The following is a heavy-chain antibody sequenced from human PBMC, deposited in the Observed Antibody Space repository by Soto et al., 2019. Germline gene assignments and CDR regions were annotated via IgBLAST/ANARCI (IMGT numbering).Heavy chain of an antibody. J-gene: IGHJ6*02. D-gene: IGHD5-12*01. Sequence: EVQLVESGGGLVQPGGSLKLSCAASGLTFSGSAIHWVRQASGKGLEWVGRIRSKANSYATAYAASVKGRFTISRDHSKNKAYLQMNSLKAEDAAVYYCTRISGYLYNYYGMDVWGQGTTVTVSS. CDR3: TRISGYLYNYYGMDV. CDR2: IRSKANSYAT. V-gene: IGHV3-73*02. CDR1: GLTFSGSA.